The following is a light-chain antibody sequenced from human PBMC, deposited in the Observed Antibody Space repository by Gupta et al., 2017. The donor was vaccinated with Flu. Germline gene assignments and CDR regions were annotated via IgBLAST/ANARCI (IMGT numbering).Light chain of an antibody. CDR3: AAWDDILRGYV. CDR2: SND. Sequence: SSYNVGRNTVNWYQQLPGTAPKLLIYSNDQRPSGVPARFSGFKSGPSAPMAISGLQSDDEADYSCAAWDDILRGYVFATGTRVTVL. J-gene: IGLJ1*01. V-gene: IGLV1-44*01. CDR1: SYNVGRNT.